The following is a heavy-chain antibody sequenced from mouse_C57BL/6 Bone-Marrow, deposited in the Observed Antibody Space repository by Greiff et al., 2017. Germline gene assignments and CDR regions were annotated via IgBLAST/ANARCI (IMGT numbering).Heavy chain of an antibody. Sequence: VQLQESGAELMEPGASVKLSCKATGYTFTGYWIEWVKQRPGHGLEWIGEILPGSGSTNYNEKFKGKATFTADTSSNTAYMQLSSLTTEDSAIYYCARFGILWLRPYYFDYWGQGTTLTVSS. CDR3: ARFGILWLRPYYFDY. J-gene: IGHJ2*01. V-gene: IGHV1-9*01. CDR1: GYTFTGYW. D-gene: IGHD2-2*01. CDR2: ILPGSGST.